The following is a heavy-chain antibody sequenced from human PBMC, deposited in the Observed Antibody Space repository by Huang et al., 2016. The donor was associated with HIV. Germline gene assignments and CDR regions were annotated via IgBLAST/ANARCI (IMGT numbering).Heavy chain of an antibody. D-gene: IGHD6-13*01. Sequence: QITLKESGPTLVKPTQTLTLTCTFSGFSLTSSGVAVGWIRQPPGKALEWLALIYWDNEERFRPSLKTRLTITKDTPKNEVVLTMTNMDPVYTATYYCVHRLRYGKWYVDYWGQGVLVTVSS. CDR2: IYWDNEE. CDR3: VHRLRYGKWYVDY. J-gene: IGHJ4*02. V-gene: IGHV2-5*02. CDR1: GFSLTSSGVA.